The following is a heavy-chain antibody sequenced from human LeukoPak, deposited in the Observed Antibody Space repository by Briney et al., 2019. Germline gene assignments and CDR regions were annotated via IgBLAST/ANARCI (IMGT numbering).Heavy chain of an antibody. Sequence: AGGSLRLSCAASGFTFSSYAMTWVRQSPDKGLEWVSVIGSGGDTYYSDSVQGRFTISRDNSKNTLYLQMNSLRADDTAVYYCAKYYAARSRSFDFWGQGTLVTVSS. J-gene: IGHJ4*02. CDR2: IGSGGDT. V-gene: IGHV3-23*01. CDR3: AKYYAARSRSFDF. CDR1: GFTFSSYA. D-gene: IGHD3-10*01.